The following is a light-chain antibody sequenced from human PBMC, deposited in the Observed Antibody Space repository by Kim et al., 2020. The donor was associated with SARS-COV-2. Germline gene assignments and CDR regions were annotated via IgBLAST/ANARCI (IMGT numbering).Light chain of an antibody. V-gene: IGKV3-15*01. CDR3: QQFHNWPLYS. Sequence: EIVMTQSPATLSVSPGERATLSCRASQSLSSNLAWYQQKPGQAPRLLIYGASTRAPGIPARFSGSGSGTEFTLTISSLQSEDFAFYYWQQFHNWPLYSFGQGTKLEI. CDR1: QSLSSN. CDR2: GAS. J-gene: IGKJ2*03.